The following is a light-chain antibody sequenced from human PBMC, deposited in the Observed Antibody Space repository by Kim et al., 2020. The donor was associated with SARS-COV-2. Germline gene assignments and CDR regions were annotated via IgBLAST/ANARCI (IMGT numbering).Light chain of an antibody. J-gene: IGKJ5*01. CDR2: RAS. CDR1: QSVSND. V-gene: IGKV3-15*01. CDR3: QQFHNWPPIT. Sequence: SPEGRSTLSCRASQSVSNDLAWYQQKPGQPPRLLMYRASTRATGVPARFSGSGSGTEFTLTISGLQSEDFAVYYCQQFHNWPPITFGQGTRLEIK.